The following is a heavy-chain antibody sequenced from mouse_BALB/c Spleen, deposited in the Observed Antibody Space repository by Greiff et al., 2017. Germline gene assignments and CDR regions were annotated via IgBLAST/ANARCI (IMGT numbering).Heavy chain of an antibody. CDR2: INPGSGGT. V-gene: IGHV1-54*01. J-gene: IGHJ3*01. Sequence: QVHVKQSGAELVRPGTSVKVSCKASGYAFTNYLIEWVKQRPGQGLEWIGVINPGSGGTNYNEKFKGKATLTADKSSSTAYMQLSSLTSDDSAVYFCARSGYYYGSSYGFAYWGQGTLVTVSA. CDR3: ARSGYYYGSSYGFAY. CDR1: GYAFTNYL. D-gene: IGHD1-1*01.